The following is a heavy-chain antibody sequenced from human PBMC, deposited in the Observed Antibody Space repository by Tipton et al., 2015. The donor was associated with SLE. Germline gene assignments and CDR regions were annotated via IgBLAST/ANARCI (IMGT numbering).Heavy chain of an antibody. V-gene: IGHV4-59*01. Sequence: TLPLTCTVSGGSINSYYWSWIRQPPGKGLEWIGYIYYRGSTIYNPSLKSRVTISVDTSKNQFSLKLNSVTAADTAVYYCAGDYDSGSYRFDFWGQGTLVTVSS. J-gene: IGHJ4*02. CDR2: IYYRGST. CDR1: GGSINSYY. D-gene: IGHD3-10*01. CDR3: AGDYDSGSYRFDF.